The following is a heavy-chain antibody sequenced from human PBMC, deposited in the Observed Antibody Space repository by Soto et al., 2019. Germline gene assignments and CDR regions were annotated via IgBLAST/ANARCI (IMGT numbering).Heavy chain of an antibody. D-gene: IGHD3-22*01. CDR3: ARDRDTSGYYDAFDL. CDR2: ISSDGSST. CDR1: GFTFSSYW. V-gene: IGHV3-74*01. J-gene: IGHJ3*01. Sequence: PGGSLRLSCEASGFTFSSYWMNWVRQAPGKGLVWVSRISSDGSSTTYADSVKGRFTISRDNAKDSLHLQMNSLRAEDTAVYYCARDRDTSGYYDAFDLWGQGTVVTVSS.